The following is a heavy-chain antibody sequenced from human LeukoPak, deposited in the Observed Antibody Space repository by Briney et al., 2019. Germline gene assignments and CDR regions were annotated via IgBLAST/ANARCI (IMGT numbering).Heavy chain of an antibody. D-gene: IGHD3-22*01. CDR3: ARGVTMIVVVIHDWYFDL. CDR1: GGSISSSSYY. J-gene: IGHJ2*01. Sequence: SETLSLTCTVSGGSISSSSYYWGWIRQPPGKGLEWIGSIYYTRSTYYNPSLKSRVTISVDTSKNQFSLKLTSVTAADTAVYYCARGVTMIVVVIHDWYFDLWGRGALVTVSS. CDR2: IYYTRST. V-gene: IGHV4-39*01.